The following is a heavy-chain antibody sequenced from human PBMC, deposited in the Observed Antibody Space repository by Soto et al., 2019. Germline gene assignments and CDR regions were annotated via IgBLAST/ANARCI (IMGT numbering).Heavy chain of an antibody. Sequence: PSETLSLTCTVSGGSISSGGYYWSWICQHPGKGLEWIGYIYYSGSTYYNPSLKSRVTISVDTSKNQFSLKLSSVTAADTAVYYCARSPEATVTAFDYWGQGTLVTVSS. V-gene: IGHV4-31*03. D-gene: IGHD4-17*01. CDR2: IYYSGST. CDR3: ARSPEATVTAFDY. J-gene: IGHJ4*02. CDR1: GGSISSGGYY.